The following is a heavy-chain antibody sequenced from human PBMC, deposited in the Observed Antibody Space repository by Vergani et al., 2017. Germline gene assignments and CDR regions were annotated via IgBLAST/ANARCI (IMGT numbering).Heavy chain of an antibody. J-gene: IGHJ3*02. V-gene: IGHV3-15*01. CDR1: GFTFSNAW. D-gene: IGHD2-15*01. CDR2: IKSKTDGGTT. Sequence: EVQLLESGGGLVQPGGSLRLSCAASGFTFSNAWMSWVRQAPGKGLEWVGRIKSKTDGGTTDYAAPVKGRFTISRDDSKNTLYLQMNSLRAEDTAVYYCARDHGVAGADAFDIWGQGTMVTVSS. CDR3: ARDHGVAGADAFDI.